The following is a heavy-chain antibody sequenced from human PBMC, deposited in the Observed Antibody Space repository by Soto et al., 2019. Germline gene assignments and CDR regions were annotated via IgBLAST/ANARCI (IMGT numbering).Heavy chain of an antibody. CDR1: GGTFSSYA. V-gene: IGHV1-69*13. CDR3: ARVPSYYYDSREGY. D-gene: IGHD3-22*01. CDR2: IIPIFGTA. J-gene: IGHJ4*02. Sequence: GASVKVSCKASGGTFSSYAISWVRQAPGQGLEWMGGIIPIFGTANYAQKFQGRVTITADESTSTAYMELSSLRSEDTAVYYCARVPSYYYDSREGYWGQGTLVTVSS.